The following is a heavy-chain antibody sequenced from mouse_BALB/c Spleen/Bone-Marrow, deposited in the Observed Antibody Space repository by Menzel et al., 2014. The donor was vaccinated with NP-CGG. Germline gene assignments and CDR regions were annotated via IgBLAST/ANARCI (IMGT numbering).Heavy chain of an antibody. CDR1: GFNIKDTY. D-gene: IGHD1-1*01. CDR3: AYGSSYDYFDY. Sequence: EVQVVESGAALVKPGASVKLSCTASGFNIKDTYMHWVKQRPEQGLEWIGRIDPANGNTKYDPKFQGKATITADTSPNTAYLQRSSLTSEDTAVYYCAYGSSYDYFDYWGQGTTLTVSS. CDR2: IDPANGNT. V-gene: IGHV14-3*02. J-gene: IGHJ2*01.